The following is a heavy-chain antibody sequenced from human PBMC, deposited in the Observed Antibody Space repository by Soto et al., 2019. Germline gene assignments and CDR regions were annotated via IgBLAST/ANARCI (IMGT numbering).Heavy chain of an antibody. V-gene: IGHV3-7*01. D-gene: IGHD1-26*01. Sequence: GGSLRLSCAASGFTFSSYWMIWVRQAPGKGLEWVANIKEDGSDKYFVDSVKGRFTVSRDNAKNSLYLQMNTLRAEDTAVYYCARGGRSGSPNVFDIWXQGTMVT. CDR2: IKEDGSDK. CDR3: ARGGRSGSPNVFDI. J-gene: IGHJ3*02. CDR1: GFTFSSYW.